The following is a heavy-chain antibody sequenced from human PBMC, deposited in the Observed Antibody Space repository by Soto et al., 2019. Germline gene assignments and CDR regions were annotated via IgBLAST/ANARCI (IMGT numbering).Heavy chain of an antibody. D-gene: IGHD3-22*01. V-gene: IGHV1-46*01. CDR3: ARSITMIVDKYGMDV. CDR2: IDPSGGVT. CDR1: GYTFTKFH. Sequence: GASVKVSCKASGYTFTKFHIHWVRQAPGQSLEWMGMIDPSGGVTRDAQRFQGRITMTSDTSTSSVYMELRGLTSEDTAVYYCARSITMIVDKYGMDVWGQGTTVTVSS. J-gene: IGHJ6*02.